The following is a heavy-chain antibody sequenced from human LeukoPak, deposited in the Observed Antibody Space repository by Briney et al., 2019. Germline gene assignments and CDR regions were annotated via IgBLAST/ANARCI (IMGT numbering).Heavy chain of an antibody. CDR1: GFTFDDYA. V-gene: IGHV3-9*01. CDR2: ISWNSGRI. CDR3: AKDGVDYYGSGSYYTY. Sequence: GGSLRLSCAASGFTFDDYAMHWVRQAPGKGLEWVSGISWNSGRISYADSVKGRFTISRDNAKNSLYLQMNSLRAEDTALYYCAKDGVDYYGSGSYYTYWGQGTLVTVSS. D-gene: IGHD3-10*01. J-gene: IGHJ4*02.